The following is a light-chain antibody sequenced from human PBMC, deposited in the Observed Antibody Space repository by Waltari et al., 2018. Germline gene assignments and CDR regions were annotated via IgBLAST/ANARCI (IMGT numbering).Light chain of an antibody. CDR1: QSVSSN. CDR3: QQYNNWPPYT. CDR2: GAS. Sequence: EIVMTQSPATLSVSPGERATLSCRASQSVSSNLAWYQQKPGQAPRLLIYGASTRATGIPARFSGSVSGTEFTLTISSMQSEDFAVYYCQQYNNWPPYTFGQGTKLGIK. V-gene: IGKV3-15*01. J-gene: IGKJ2*01.